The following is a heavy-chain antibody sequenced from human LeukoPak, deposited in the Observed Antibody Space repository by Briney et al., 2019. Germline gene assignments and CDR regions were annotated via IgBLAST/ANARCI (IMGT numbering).Heavy chain of an antibody. CDR3: ATPGY. CDR2: IRFDGVNE. CDR1: GLTFSNYG. V-gene: IGHV3-30*02. Sequence: TGGSLRLSCEASGLTFSNYGMHWVRQAPGKGLDWVAFIRFDGVNEYYADSVEGRFTISRDNYKNTVFLQMDSLRREDAGVCYCATPGYWGQGTLVTVSS. J-gene: IGHJ4*02.